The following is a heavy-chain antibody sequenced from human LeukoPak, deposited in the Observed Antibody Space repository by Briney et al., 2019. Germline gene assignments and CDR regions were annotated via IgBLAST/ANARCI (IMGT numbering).Heavy chain of an antibody. CDR3: ARDQSTGYSSSWYGGYYFDY. J-gene: IGHJ4*02. Sequence: PGGSLRLSCAASGFTFSSYSMNWVRQAPGKGLEWVSSISSSSSYIYYEDSVKGRFTISRDNAKNSLYLQMNSLRAEDTAVYYCARDQSTGYSSSWYGGYYFDYWGQGTLVTVSS. D-gene: IGHD6-13*01. CDR2: ISSSSSYI. CDR1: GFTFSSYS. V-gene: IGHV3-21*01.